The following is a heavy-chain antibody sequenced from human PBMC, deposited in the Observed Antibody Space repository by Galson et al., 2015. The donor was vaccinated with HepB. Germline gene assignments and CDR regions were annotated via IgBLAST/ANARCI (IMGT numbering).Heavy chain of an antibody. Sequence: SLRLSCAASGFTFSSYAMHWVRQAPGKGLEWVAVISYDGSNKYYADSVKGRFTISRDNSKNTLYLQMNSLRAEDTAVYYCAREGGDWNDWGMLDYWGQGTLVTVSS. CDR1: GFTFSSYA. V-gene: IGHV3-30*04. CDR3: AREGGDWNDWGMLDY. CDR2: ISYDGSNK. J-gene: IGHJ4*02. D-gene: IGHD1-1*01.